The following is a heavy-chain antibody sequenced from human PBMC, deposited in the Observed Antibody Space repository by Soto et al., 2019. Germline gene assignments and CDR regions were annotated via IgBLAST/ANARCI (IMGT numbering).Heavy chain of an antibody. J-gene: IGHJ1*01. CDR1: GGSINSYY. D-gene: IGHD3-22*01. Sequence: SETLSLTCTVSGGSINSYYWNWIRQPPGKGLEWIGYIYSSGSTNYNPSLKSRVTISVDTSKNQFSLKLSSVTAADTAVYYCARMTYYYDSSGYHAEYFQHWGQGTLVTVSS. CDR2: IYSSGST. V-gene: IGHV4-59*01. CDR3: ARMTYYYDSSGYHAEYFQH.